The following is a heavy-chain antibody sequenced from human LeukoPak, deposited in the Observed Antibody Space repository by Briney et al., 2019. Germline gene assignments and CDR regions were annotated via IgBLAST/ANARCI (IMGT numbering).Heavy chain of an antibody. CDR2: IYPGDSDT. CDR1: GYSFTSYW. J-gene: IGHJ4*02. Sequence: GESLKISCKGSGYSFTSYWMGWWRQMPGKGLNGMGIIYPGDSDTRYSPSFQGQVTISADKSISTAYLQWSSLKASDTAMYYCATAIAAAGKNYFDYWGQGTLVTVSS. V-gene: IGHV5-51*01. D-gene: IGHD6-13*01. CDR3: ATAIAAAGKNYFDY.